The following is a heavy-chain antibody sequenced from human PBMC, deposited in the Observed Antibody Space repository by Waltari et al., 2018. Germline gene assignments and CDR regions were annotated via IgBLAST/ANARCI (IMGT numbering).Heavy chain of an antibody. D-gene: IGHD3-9*01. J-gene: IGHJ3*02. CDR1: GFAFRTYS. CDR2: ISNSGTTI. V-gene: IGHV3-48*01. CDR3: AREIRGTGYFPDAFDI. Sequence: EVQLVESGGGLVQPGGSLRLSCAASGFAFRTYSMNWVRQAPGKGLECVSYISNSGTTIYYADSVKGRFTISRDNAQNSLYLQMNSLRAEDTAVYYCAREIRGTGYFPDAFDIWGQGTMVTVSS.